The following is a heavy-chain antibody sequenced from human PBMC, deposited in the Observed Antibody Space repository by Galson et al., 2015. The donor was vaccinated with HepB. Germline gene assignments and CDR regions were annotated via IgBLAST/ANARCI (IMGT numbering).Heavy chain of an antibody. D-gene: IGHD1-26*01. CDR1: GFTFSDYY. J-gene: IGHJ5*02. Sequence: SLRLSCAASGFTFSDYYMSWIRQAPGKGLEWVSYISSSSSYTNYADSVKGRFTISRDNAKNSLYLQMNSLRAEDTAVYYCARDLREWELNNWFDPWGQGTLVTVSS. CDR2: ISSSSSYT. V-gene: IGHV3-11*06. CDR3: ARDLREWELNNWFDP.